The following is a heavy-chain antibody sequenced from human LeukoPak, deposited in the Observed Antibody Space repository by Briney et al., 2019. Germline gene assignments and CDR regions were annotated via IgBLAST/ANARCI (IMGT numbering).Heavy chain of an antibody. Sequence: PGGSLRLSCAASGFTFSSYAMSWVRQAPGKGLEWVSAIRGSGGSTYYADSVKGRFTISRDNSKNTLYLQMNSLRAEDTAVYYCAKLIAAAGTFDYWGQGTLVTVSS. V-gene: IGHV3-23*01. J-gene: IGHJ4*02. D-gene: IGHD6-13*01. CDR3: AKLIAAAGTFDY. CDR1: GFTFSSYA. CDR2: IRGSGGST.